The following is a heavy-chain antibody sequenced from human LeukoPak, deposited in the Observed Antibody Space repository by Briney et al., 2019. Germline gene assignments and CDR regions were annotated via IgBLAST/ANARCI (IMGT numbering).Heavy chain of an antibody. CDR2: ISPYNGDT. J-gene: IGHJ4*02. CDR3: GREFCEDSRCYGPDY. CDR1: GYSFTNYG. Sequence: GASVKVSCKASGYSFTNYGIGWVRQAPGQGLEWMGWISPYNGDTKYTQKFQGRVIMTTDTSTSTAYMELRSLRSDDTAVYHCGREFCEDSRCYGPDYWGQGTLVTVSS. D-gene: IGHD2-2*01. V-gene: IGHV1-18*01.